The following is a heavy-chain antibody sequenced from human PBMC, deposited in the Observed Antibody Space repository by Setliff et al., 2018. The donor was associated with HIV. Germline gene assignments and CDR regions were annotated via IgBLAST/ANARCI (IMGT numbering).Heavy chain of an antibody. Sequence: SETLSLTCAVSGYAITSGFYWGWSRQPPGKGLEWIGSIYHSGTTNYNSSLKSRVTISVDTSKNQFSLKLSSVTAADTAVYYCARFQAWQLGRRGGYYYYMDVWGKGTTVTVSS. CDR1: GYAITSGFY. CDR3: ARFQAWQLGRRGGYYYYMDV. V-gene: IGHV4-38-2*01. CDR2: IYHSGTT. D-gene: IGHD1-1*01. J-gene: IGHJ6*03.